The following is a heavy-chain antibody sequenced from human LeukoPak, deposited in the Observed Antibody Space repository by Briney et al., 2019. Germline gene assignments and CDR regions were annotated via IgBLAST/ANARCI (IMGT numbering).Heavy chain of an antibody. D-gene: IGHD6-13*01. CDR2: IYYSGST. Sequence: SETLSLTCTVSGGSISSSSYYWGWIRQPPGKGLEWIGSIYYSGSTYYNPPLKSRVTISVDTSKNQFSLKLSSVTAADTAVYYCAILVYSSSPGRAFDIWGQGTMVTVSS. J-gene: IGHJ3*02. CDR3: AILVYSSSPGRAFDI. CDR1: GGSISSSSYY. V-gene: IGHV4-39*07.